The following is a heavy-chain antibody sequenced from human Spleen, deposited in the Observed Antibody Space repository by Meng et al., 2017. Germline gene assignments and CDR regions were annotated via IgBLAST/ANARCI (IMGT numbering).Heavy chain of an antibody. Sequence: QAKLMQSGPEMRKPGASVKVSCKASGYTFTRFGISWVRQSPGQGLEWMGWISTYNGDTNYARNLQGRVTLTTDTSTNTVYMELRSLRSDDTAIYYCAKIPTSSWVGGWLDPWGQGTLVTVSS. D-gene: IGHD2-2*01. J-gene: IGHJ5*02. CDR1: GYTFTRFG. V-gene: IGHV1-18*01. CDR2: ISTYNGDT. CDR3: AKIPTSSWVGGWLDP.